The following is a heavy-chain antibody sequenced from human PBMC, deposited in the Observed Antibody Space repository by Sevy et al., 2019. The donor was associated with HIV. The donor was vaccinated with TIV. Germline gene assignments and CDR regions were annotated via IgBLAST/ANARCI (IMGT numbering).Heavy chain of an antibody. V-gene: IGHV3-23*01. Sequence: GGSLRLSCAASGFTFSKYSMSWVRQPPGKGLEWVSTLSFGCGEINYADSVKGRFTISRDNSKSSVYLQMNNLRPEDTAVYYCARXXXTXXXXXWGXGTLVTVSS. CDR1: GFTFSKYS. J-gene: IGHJ4*02. CDR3: ARXXXTXXXXX. CDR2: LSFGCGEI. D-gene: IGHD2-8*01.